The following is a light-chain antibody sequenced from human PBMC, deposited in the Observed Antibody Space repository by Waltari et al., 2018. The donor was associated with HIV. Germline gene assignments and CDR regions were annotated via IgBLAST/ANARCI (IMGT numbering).Light chain of an antibody. CDR3: VAWDVGLNHYV. J-gene: IGLJ1*01. CDR2: NYD. V-gene: IGLV1-44*01. CDR1: IAMKT. Sequence: QSVLTQPPSVSGTPGQRVTISCSGSIAMKTVNWYQQLPGTAPKLLIYNYDQRPSGVPDRFSGSRSGTSDSLAISGLQSEDEADYYCVAWDVGLNHYVFGTGTKVTVL.